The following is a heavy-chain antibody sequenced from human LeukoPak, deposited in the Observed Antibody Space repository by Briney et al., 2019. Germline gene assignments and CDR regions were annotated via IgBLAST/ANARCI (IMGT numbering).Heavy chain of an antibody. CDR2: IKQDGSEK. J-gene: IGHJ4*02. Sequence: GGSLRLSCAASGFTFSSYWMSWVRQAPGKGLEWVANIKQDGSEKYYVDSVKGRLTISRDNAKNSLYLQMNSLRAEDTAVYYCARHDHYSGGSCVYWGQGTLVTVSS. V-gene: IGHV3-7*01. CDR1: GFTFSSYW. D-gene: IGHD2-15*01. CDR3: ARHDHYSGGSCVY.